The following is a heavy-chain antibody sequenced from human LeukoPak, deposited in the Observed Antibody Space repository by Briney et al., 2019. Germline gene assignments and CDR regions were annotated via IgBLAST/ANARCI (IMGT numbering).Heavy chain of an antibody. CDR1: GGTFSSYA. CDR3: AREGAAAGTGFDY. Sequence: SVKVSCKASGGTFSSYAISWVRQAPGQGLEWMGGIIPIFGTANYAQKFQGRVTITTDESTSTAYMELSSLRSEDTAVYYCAREGAAAGTGFDYWGQGTLVTVSS. V-gene: IGHV1-69*05. CDR2: IIPIFGTA. J-gene: IGHJ4*02. D-gene: IGHD6-13*01.